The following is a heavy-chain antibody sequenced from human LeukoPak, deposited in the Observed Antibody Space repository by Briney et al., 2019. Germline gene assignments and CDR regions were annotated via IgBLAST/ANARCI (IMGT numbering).Heavy chain of an antibody. J-gene: IGHJ6*02. V-gene: IGHV1-8*01. CDR3: ARAGGQSSYDFWSGYYSYYYGMDV. Sequence: GASVKVSCKASGYTFTSYDINWVRQATGQGLEWMGWMNPNSGNTGYAQKFQGRVTVTRNTSISTAYMELSSLRSEDTAVYYCARAGGQSSYDFWSGYYSYYYGMDVWGQGTTVTVSS. D-gene: IGHD3-3*01. CDR2: MNPNSGNT. CDR1: GYTFTSYD.